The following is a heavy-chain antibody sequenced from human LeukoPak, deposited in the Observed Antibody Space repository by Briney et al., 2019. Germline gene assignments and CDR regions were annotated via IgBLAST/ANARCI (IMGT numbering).Heavy chain of an antibody. CDR2: IRYDGSNK. D-gene: IGHD6-13*01. CDR1: GFTFSSYS. CDR3: VTAAGYPGAFDI. J-gene: IGHJ3*02. V-gene: IGHV3-30*02. Sequence: PGGSLRLSCAASGFTFSSYSMHWVRQAPGKGLEWVAFIRYDGSNKYYADSVKGRFTISRDNSKNTLYLQMNSLRAEDTAVYYCVTAAGYPGAFDIWGQGTMVTVSS.